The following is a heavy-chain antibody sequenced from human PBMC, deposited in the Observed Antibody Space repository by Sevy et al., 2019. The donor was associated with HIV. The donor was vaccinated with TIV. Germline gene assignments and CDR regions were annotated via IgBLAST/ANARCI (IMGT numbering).Heavy chain of an antibody. CDR3: ARAKVGATIYFDY. CDR2: INPNSGGT. V-gene: IGHV1-2*02. J-gene: IGHJ4*02. D-gene: IGHD1-26*01. Sequence: ASVKISCKASGYTFTGYYMHWVRQAPGQGLEWMGSINPNSGGTNYAQKFQGRVTMTRDTSISTAYMELSRLRSDDTAVYYCARAKVGATIYFDYWGQGTLVTVSS. CDR1: GYTFTGYY.